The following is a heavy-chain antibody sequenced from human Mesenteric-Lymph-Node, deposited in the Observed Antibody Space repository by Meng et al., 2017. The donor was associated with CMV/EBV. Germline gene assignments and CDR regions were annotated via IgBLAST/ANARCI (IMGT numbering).Heavy chain of an antibody. D-gene: IGHD3-3*01. CDR1: GYTFTSYY. J-gene: IGHJ6*02. CDR2: INPSGGST. Sequence: ASVKVSCKASGYTFTSYYMHWVRQAPGQGLEWMGIINPSGGSTSYAQKFQGRVTMTRDTSTSTVYMELSSLRSEDTAVYYCARDEPSPYDFWSGYYVRGGGLCGMDVWGQGTTVTVSS. CDR3: ARDEPSPYDFWSGYYVRGGGLCGMDV. V-gene: IGHV1-46*01.